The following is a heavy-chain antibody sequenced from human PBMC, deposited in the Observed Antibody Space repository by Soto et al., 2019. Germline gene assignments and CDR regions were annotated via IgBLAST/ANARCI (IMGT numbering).Heavy chain of an antibody. CDR2: IKGDGSSA. V-gene: IGHV3-74*01. CDR1: GFTFSRHW. Sequence: EVQLVESGGALVQPGGSLRLSCAASGFTFSRHWMHWVRQAPGKGLMWISRIKGDGSSANYADSVRGRFTISRDNAKSAQYLQMDSLRAEDTAVYYFVRDRERSGDAGDSWGQGTQVTVSS. CDR3: VRDRERSGDAGDS. J-gene: IGHJ4*02. D-gene: IGHD1-26*01.